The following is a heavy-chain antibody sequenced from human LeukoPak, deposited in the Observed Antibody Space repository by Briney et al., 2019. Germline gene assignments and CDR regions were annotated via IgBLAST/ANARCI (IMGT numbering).Heavy chain of an antibody. CDR2: IIPIFGTA. CDR1: GYTFTSYD. Sequence: SVKVSCKASGYTFTSYDINWVRQATGQGLEWMGGIIPIFGTANYAQKFQGRVTITTDESTSTAYMELSSLRSEDTAVYYCARAPYDSSGYLDYWGQGTLVTVSS. D-gene: IGHD3-22*01. V-gene: IGHV1-69*05. J-gene: IGHJ4*02. CDR3: ARAPYDSSGYLDY.